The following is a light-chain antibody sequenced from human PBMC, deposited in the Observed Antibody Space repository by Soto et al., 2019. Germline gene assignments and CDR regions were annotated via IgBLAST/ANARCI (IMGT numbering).Light chain of an antibody. CDR1: QSVTRNY. V-gene: IGKV3-20*01. J-gene: IGKJ2*01. CDR2: GAS. CDR3: QQYGSSYT. Sequence: EIVLTQSPGTLSLSPGERVTLSCRASQSVTRNYLAWYQQKPGQAPRLLIYGASRRATGIPDRFSGSGSGTDFTLTISRLEPEDFAAYYCQQYGSSYTFGQGTELGIK.